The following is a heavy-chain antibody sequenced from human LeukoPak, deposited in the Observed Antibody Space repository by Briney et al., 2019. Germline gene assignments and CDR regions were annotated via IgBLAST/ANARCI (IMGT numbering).Heavy chain of an antibody. D-gene: IGHD3-10*01. Sequence: GGSLRLSCAASGFTFSSYSMNWVRQAPGKGLEWVSSISSSSSYIYYADSVKGRFTISRDNAKNSLYLQMNSLRAEDTAVYYCARDAGLTITNAFDIWGQGTMVTVSS. CDR1: GFTFSSYS. V-gene: IGHV3-21*01. CDR2: ISSSSSYI. J-gene: IGHJ3*02. CDR3: ARDAGLTITNAFDI.